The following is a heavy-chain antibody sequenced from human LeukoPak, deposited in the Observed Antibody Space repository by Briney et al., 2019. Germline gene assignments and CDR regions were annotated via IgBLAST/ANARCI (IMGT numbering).Heavy chain of an antibody. V-gene: IGHV4-39*07. D-gene: IGHD2-15*01. CDR2: IYYSGST. J-gene: IGHJ5*02. CDR1: GGSISSSSYY. CDR3: ARGGRGLLSPINWFDP. Sequence: SETLSLTCTVSGGSISSSSYYWGWIRQPPGKGLEWIGSIYYSGSTYYNPSLKSRVTISVDTSKNQFSLKLSSVTAADTAVYYCARGGRGLLSPINWFDPWGQGTLVTVSS.